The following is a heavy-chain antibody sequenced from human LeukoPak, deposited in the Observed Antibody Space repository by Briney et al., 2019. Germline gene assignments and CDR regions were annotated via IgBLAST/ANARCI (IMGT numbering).Heavy chain of an antibody. Sequence: PRGSLRLSCAASGFTFSSYGMSWVRQAPGKGLEWVSAISGSGGSTYYADSVKGRFTISRDNSKNTLYLQMNSLRAEDTAVYYCAKDWYYYDSSGYYGFFDYWGQGTLVTVSS. CDR2: ISGSGGST. J-gene: IGHJ4*02. CDR3: AKDWYYYDSSGYYGFFDY. V-gene: IGHV3-23*01. D-gene: IGHD3-22*01. CDR1: GFTFSSYG.